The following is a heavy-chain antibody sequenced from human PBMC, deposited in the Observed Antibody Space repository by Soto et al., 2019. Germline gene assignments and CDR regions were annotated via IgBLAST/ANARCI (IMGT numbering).Heavy chain of an antibody. CDR3: TTVLDYFTTCRVC. J-gene: IGHJ4*02. CDR2: IKSKSDGATT. CDR1: GFTFSSYA. Sequence: EVQLLESGGGLVQPGGSLRLSCAASGFTFSSYAMSWVRQAPGKGLEWVGLIKSKSDGATTDYAAPVKGRFTISRDDSKDTLYLQMNSLKTDDTAVYYCTTVLDYFTTCRVCWGQGTLVTVSS. V-gene: IGHV3-15*01. D-gene: IGHD1-1*01.